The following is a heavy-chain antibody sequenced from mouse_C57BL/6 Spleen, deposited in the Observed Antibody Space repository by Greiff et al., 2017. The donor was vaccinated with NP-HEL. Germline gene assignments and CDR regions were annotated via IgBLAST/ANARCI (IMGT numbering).Heavy chain of an antibody. CDR2: ISDGGSYT. V-gene: IGHV5-4*01. Sequence: EVQLVESGGGLVKPGGSLKLSCAASGFTFSSYAMSWVRQTPEKRLEWVATISDGGSYTYYPDNVKGRFTISRDNAKNNLYLQMSHLKSEDTAMYYCAREEGLRRSFAYWGQGTLVTVSA. CDR3: AREEGLRRSFAY. CDR1: GFTFSSYA. D-gene: IGHD2-2*01. J-gene: IGHJ3*01.